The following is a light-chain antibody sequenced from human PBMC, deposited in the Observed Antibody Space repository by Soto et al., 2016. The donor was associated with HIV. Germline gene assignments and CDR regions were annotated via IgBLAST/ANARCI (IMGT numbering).Light chain of an antibody. Sequence: DIQMTQSPSTLSASVGDRVTLTCRASQSISIYLAWYQQKPGKAPNLLIYRASSLESGDPSRFSGSGSGTEFTLTISSLQPDDFATYYCQQYRTYPLTFGGGTKVEIK. V-gene: IGKV1-5*03. CDR2: RAS. CDR3: QQYRTYPLT. J-gene: IGKJ4*01. CDR1: QSISIY.